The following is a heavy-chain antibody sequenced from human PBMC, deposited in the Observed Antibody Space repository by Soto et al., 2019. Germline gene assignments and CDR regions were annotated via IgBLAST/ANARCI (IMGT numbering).Heavy chain of an antibody. CDR1: GFTVDNNY. V-gene: IGHV3-53*02. CDR2: IYPGYST. J-gene: IGHJ4*02. Sequence: EVQLVETGGGLIQPGGSLRLSCAASGFTVDNNYMSWVRQAPGKGLEWVSIIYPGYSTYYADSVKGRFTISRDNSKNTLYLQMNSLRAEDTAVYYCARAGTSSSWNYFNYWGQGTLVTVPS. CDR3: ARAGTSSSWNYFNY. D-gene: IGHD6-13*01.